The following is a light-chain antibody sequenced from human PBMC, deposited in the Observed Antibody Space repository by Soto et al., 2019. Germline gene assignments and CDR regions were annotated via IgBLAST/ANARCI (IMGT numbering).Light chain of an antibody. Sequence: QSVLTQPPSVSGAPGQRVTISCTGSSSNIGAGYDVHWYQQLPGTAPKLLIYGNSNRPSGVPDRFSGSKSGTSASLAITGLQVEDEADYYCQSYDSSLRGVFGTGTKLTVL. J-gene: IGLJ1*01. V-gene: IGLV1-40*01. CDR3: QSYDSSLRGV. CDR1: SSNIGAGYD. CDR2: GNS.